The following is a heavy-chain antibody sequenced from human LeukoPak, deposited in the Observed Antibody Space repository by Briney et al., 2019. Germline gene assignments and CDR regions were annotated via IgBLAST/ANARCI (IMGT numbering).Heavy chain of an antibody. CDR1: GFTFSSYW. CDR3: AKVIGYYDSSGPNTDWGFDY. CDR2: IKQDGSEK. J-gene: IGHJ4*02. V-gene: IGHV3-7*01. D-gene: IGHD3-22*01. Sequence: GGSLRLSCAASGFTFSSYWMSWVRQAPGKGLEWVANIKQDGSEKYYADSVKGRFTISRDNSKNTLYLQMNSLRAEDTAVYYCAKVIGYYDSSGPNTDWGFDYWGQGTLVTVSS.